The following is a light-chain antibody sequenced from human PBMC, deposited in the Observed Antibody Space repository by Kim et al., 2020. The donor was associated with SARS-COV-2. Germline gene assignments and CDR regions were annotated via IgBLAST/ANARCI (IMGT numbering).Light chain of an antibody. Sequence: ASVGDRVTITCRASQSISNSLAWYQQKPGKGPKVLIYDASTLQLGVPSRFSGSGSGTEFTLTISSLQPEDVATYYCQKYNSAPWTLGQGTKVDIK. CDR2: DAS. V-gene: IGKV1-27*01. J-gene: IGKJ1*01. CDR1: QSISNS. CDR3: QKYNSAPWT.